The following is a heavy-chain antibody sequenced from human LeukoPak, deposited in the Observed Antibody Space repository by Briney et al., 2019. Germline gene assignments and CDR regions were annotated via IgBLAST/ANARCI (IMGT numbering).Heavy chain of an antibody. CDR2: ISAYNGNT. CDR1: GYTFTSYG. V-gene: IGHV1-18*01. CDR3: ARAPDIAAVDV. Sequence: ASVKVSCKASGYTFTSYGISWVRQAPGQGVAWMGWISAYNGNTNYAQKLQGRVPMTTDTSTSTAYMELRRLRSDDTTVYYCARAPDIAAVDVWGKGTTVTVSS. J-gene: IGHJ6*04. D-gene: IGHD6-25*01.